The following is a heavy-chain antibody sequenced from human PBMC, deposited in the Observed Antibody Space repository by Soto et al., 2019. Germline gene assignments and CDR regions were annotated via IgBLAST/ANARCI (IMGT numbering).Heavy chain of an antibody. Sequence: ASVKVSCKASRYTFTSYDINWVRQATGQGLEWMGWMNPNSGNTGYAQKFQGRVTMTRNTSISTAYMELSSLRSEDTAVYYCARANYYDFWSGYLYYYYGMDVWGQGTTVTVSS. V-gene: IGHV1-8*01. CDR1: RYTFTSYD. CDR3: ARANYYDFWSGYLYYYYGMDV. CDR2: MNPNSGNT. J-gene: IGHJ6*02. D-gene: IGHD3-3*01.